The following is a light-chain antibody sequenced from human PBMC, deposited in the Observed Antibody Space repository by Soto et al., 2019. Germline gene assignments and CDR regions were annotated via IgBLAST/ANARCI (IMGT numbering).Light chain of an antibody. CDR2: INRDGSH. CDR3: QTWDTVVV. Sequence: QPVLTQSPSASASLGASVTLTCTLSSGNSDYGNAWHQQQPHKGPRYLMNINRDGSHNKGVGIPDRFSGSNSGAERYLIISNLQYDDEADYYCQTWDTVVVFGGGTKLTVL. J-gene: IGLJ2*01. CDR1: SGNSDYG. V-gene: IGLV4-69*01.